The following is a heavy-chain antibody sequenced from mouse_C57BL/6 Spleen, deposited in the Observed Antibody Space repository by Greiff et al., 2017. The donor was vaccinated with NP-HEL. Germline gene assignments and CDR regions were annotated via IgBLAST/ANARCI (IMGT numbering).Heavy chain of an antibody. J-gene: IGHJ2*01. CDR3: ARMRGGFLYFDY. V-gene: IGHV1-22*01. CDR2: INPNNGGT. Sequence: EVQLQQSGPELVKPGASVKMSCKASGYTFTDYNMHWVKQSHGKSLEWIGYINPNNGGTSYNQKFKGKATLTVNKYSSTAYMELRSLTSEDSAVYYCARMRGGFLYFDYWGQGTTLTVSS. CDR1: GYTFTDYN.